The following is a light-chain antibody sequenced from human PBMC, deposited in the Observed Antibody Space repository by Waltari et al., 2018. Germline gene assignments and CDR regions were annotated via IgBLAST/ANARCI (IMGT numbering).Light chain of an antibody. CDR2: DAS. J-gene: IGKJ1*01. CDR3: QQYGDWPWT. Sequence: EIVMTQSPATVSVSPGNRVTLPCRASQRIRSNLAWYQQRPGQAPRLLIHDASTRATDTPDRISGSRSGTDFSLTISSLQSAALAVYYCQQYGDWPWTFGQGTKVE. CDR1: QRIRSN. V-gene: IGKV3-15*01.